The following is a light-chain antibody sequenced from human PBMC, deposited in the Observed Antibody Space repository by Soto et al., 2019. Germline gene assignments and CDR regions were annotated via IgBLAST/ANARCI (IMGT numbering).Light chain of an antibody. CDR3: GSYAGSSNV. J-gene: IGLJ1*01. V-gene: IGLV2-8*01. CDR1: SSDVGGYNY. Sequence: QSALTQPPSASGSPGQSVAISCTGTSSDVGGYNYVSWYQQHPGKAPKLMIYEVNKRPSVVPDRFSGSKSGNTASLTVSGLQAEDEADYYWGSYAGSSNVFGTGTKLTVL. CDR2: EVN.